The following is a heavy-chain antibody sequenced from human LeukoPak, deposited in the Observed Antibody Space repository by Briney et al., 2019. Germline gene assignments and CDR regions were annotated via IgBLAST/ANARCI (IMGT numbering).Heavy chain of an antibody. CDR3: ARDRPLLWFGELWPHFDY. J-gene: IGHJ4*02. D-gene: IGHD3-10*01. CDR2: ISSSGTTI. V-gene: IGHV3-48*03. CDR1: GFTFSSYE. Sequence: GGSLRLSCAASGFTFSSYEMNWVRQAPGKGLEWVSYISSSGTTIYYADSVKGRFTISRDNAKNSLYLQMNSLRAEDTAVYYCARDRPLLWFGELWPHFDYWGQGTPVTVSS.